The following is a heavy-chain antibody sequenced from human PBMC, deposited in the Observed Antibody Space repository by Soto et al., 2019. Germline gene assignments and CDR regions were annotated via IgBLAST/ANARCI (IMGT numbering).Heavy chain of an antibody. Sequence: GGSVRLCCGASGVAFSTYSMNWVRQAPGKGLEWVSSIGSDSAYLNYADSLRGRFSVSRDNAKNSLYLQLNSLRAEDTAVYYCVRGPLTHPLALVFDYSGQGTLVTASS. CDR3: VRGPLTHPLALVFDY. CDR1: GVAFSTYS. J-gene: IGHJ4*02. V-gene: IGHV3-21*01. D-gene: IGHD2-8*02. CDR2: IGSDSAYL.